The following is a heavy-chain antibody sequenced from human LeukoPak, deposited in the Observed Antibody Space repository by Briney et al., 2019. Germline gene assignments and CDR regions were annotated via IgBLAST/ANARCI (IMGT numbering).Heavy chain of an antibody. Sequence: SSETLSLTCTVSGGSISSSSYYWGWIRQPPGKGLEWIGSIYYSGSTYYSPSLKSRVTISVDTSKNQFSLKLSSVTAADTAVYYCARANYGDYLVYYYYYMDVWGKGTTVTVSS. D-gene: IGHD4-17*01. CDR3: ARANYGDYLVYYYYYMDV. J-gene: IGHJ6*03. CDR1: GGSISSSSYY. CDR2: IYYSGST. V-gene: IGHV4-39*01.